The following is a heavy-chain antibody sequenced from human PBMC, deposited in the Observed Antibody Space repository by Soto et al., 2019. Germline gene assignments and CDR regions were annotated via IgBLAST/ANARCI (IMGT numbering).Heavy chain of an antibody. CDR3: VRRTASPQQ. J-gene: IGHJ4*02. V-gene: IGHV3-48*03. CDR2: ITSGGRSI. CDR1: VFTFSDYE. Sequence: VGSLRLSCTASVFTFSDYEMNWVRQAPGKGLEWVSYITSGGRSIYYADSVKGRFIISRDNAEKSPYLQMNSLRPEDTAVYYCVRRTASPQQWGQATLVTVS.